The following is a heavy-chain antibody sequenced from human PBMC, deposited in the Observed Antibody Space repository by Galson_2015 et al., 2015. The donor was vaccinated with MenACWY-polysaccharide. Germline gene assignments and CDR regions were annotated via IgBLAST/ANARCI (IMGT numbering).Heavy chain of an antibody. D-gene: IGHD2-15*01. Sequence: SLRLSCEASGFSFRSYGMHWVRQAPGKGLEWVAVMSYDGSNKYYIDSVKGRFTISKDNSKNTLYLQMDSLRIEDTAVYYCAKGAADSDYWGQGTLVTVSS. V-gene: IGHV3-30*18. J-gene: IGHJ4*02. CDR2: MSYDGSNK. CDR1: GFSFRSYG. CDR3: AKGAADSDY.